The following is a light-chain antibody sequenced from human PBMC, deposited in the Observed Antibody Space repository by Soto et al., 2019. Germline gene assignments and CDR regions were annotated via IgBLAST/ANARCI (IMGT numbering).Light chain of an antibody. J-gene: IGKJ2*01. CDR2: GAS. CDR3: QQYNNWTPYT. V-gene: IGKV3-15*01. CDR1: QSVSNN. Sequence: EIVMTQSPATLSVSPGERATLSCRASQSVSNNLAWYQQKPGQAPRLLIYGASTRATGIPARFSGSGSGPEFTLTISSLQSEDFAVYYCQQYNNWTPYTFGQGTKLEIK.